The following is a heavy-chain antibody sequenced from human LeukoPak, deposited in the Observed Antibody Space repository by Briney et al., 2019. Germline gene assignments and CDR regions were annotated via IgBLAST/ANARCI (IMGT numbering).Heavy chain of an antibody. V-gene: IGHV3-33*01. J-gene: IGHJ4*02. CDR1: GFTFSSHG. Sequence: GGSLRLSCAASGFTFSSHGMQWVRQAPGKGLEGVAVIWYDGRNKYYVDSVKGRFTISRDNSKNPLYLPMNSLRAEDTAVYYCARDSGENQNIDYWGQGTLVTVSS. CDR3: ARDSGENQNIDY. CDR2: IWYDGRNK.